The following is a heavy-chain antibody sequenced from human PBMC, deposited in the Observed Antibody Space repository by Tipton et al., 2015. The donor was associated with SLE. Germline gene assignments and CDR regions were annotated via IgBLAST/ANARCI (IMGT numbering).Heavy chain of an antibody. J-gene: IGHJ2*01. CDR2: IYYSGST. V-gene: IGHV4-59*08. CDR3: GSPRLGVMDWYLDR. Sequence: TLSLTCTVSGGSISSYYWSWIRQPPGKGLEWIGYIYYSGSTNYNPSLKSRVTISVDTSKNQFSLKLSSVTAADTAVYYCGSPRLGVMDWYLDRWGRGTLGTVSS. D-gene: IGHD3-10*01. CDR1: GGSISSYY.